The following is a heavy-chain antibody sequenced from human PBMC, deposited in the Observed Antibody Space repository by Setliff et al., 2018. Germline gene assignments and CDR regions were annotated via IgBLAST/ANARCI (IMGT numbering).Heavy chain of an antibody. CDR1: GFIFKNYI. CDR2: ISGSSSDI. Sequence: PGGSLRLSCAASGFIFKNYIMTWVRQAPGKGLEWVASISGSSSDIYYADSVKGRFSISRDNAKNSLYLQMNSLRAEDTAVYYCARYCSSGSCYYDAFDVWGQGTMVTVSS. J-gene: IGHJ3*01. V-gene: IGHV3-21*04. CDR3: ARYCSSGSCYYDAFDV. D-gene: IGHD2-15*01.